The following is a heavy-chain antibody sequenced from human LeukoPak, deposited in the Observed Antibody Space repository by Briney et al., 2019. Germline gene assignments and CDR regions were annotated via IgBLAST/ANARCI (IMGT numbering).Heavy chain of an antibody. D-gene: IGHD1-26*01. CDR3: ASTTRGSGSYYAKNYYGMDV. Sequence: PSETLSLTCTVSGGSISSGSYYWSWIRQPAGKGLEWIGRIYTSGSTNYNPSLKSRVTISVDTSKNQFSLKLSSVTAADTAVYYCASTTRGSGSYYAKNYYGMDVWGQGTTVTVSS. CDR2: IYTSGST. V-gene: IGHV4-61*02. CDR1: GGSISSGSYY. J-gene: IGHJ6*02.